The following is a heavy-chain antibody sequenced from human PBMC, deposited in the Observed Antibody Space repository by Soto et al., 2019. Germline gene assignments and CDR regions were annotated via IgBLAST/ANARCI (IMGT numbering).Heavy chain of an antibody. V-gene: IGHV1-69*13. Sequence: GASGKVSCKASGGTFSSYAISWVRQAPGQGLEWMGGIIPIFGTANYAQKFQGRVTITADESTSTAYMELSSLRSEDTAVYYCAMTSAMIVVVSLDIWGQGTMVTVSS. D-gene: IGHD3-22*01. CDR2: IIPIFGTA. J-gene: IGHJ3*02. CDR1: GGTFSSYA. CDR3: AMTSAMIVVVSLDI.